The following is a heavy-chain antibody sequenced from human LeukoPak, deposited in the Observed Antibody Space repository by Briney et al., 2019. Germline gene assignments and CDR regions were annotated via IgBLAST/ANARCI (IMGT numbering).Heavy chain of an antibody. CDR1: GFTFSSYS. J-gene: IGHJ4*02. D-gene: IGHD2-2*01. V-gene: IGHV3-21*01. Sequence: GGSLRLSCAASGFTFSSYSMNWVRQAPGKGLEWVSSISSSSTYVYYADSVKGRFTISRDNAKNSLYLQMNSLRAEDTAVYYCARGFRYCSSTSCSQVDYWGQGTLVTVSS. CDR2: ISSSSTYV. CDR3: ARGFRYCSSTSCSQVDY.